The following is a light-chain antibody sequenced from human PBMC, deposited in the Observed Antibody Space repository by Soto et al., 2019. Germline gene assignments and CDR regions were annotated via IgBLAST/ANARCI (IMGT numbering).Light chain of an antibody. CDR1: QDISSY. Sequence: DIQMTQSPSSLSASVGDRVTITCQASQDISSYLNWYQQKPGKAPKLLIYDASKLETGVPSRFSGSGSGTDFTFTISSLQPEDFATYYCLQYDDLPFTFGPGTKVDIK. V-gene: IGKV1-33*01. CDR2: DAS. J-gene: IGKJ3*01. CDR3: LQYDDLPFT.